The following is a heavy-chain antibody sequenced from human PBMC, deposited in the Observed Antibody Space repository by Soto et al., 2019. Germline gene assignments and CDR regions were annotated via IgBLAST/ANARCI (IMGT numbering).Heavy chain of an antibody. CDR2: IIPIFGTA. Sequence: RASVKVSCKASGGTFSSYAISWVRQAPGQGLEWMGGIIPIFGTANYAQKFQGRVTITADESTSTAYMELSSLRSEDTAVYYCARVGYDSSGYYYDYWGQGTLVTVSS. D-gene: IGHD3-22*01. J-gene: IGHJ4*02. CDR1: GGTFSSYA. CDR3: ARVGYDSSGYYYDY. V-gene: IGHV1-69*13.